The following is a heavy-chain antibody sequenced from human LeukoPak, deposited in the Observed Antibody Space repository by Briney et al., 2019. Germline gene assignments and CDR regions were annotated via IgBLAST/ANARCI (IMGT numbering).Heavy chain of an antibody. CDR2: IYYSGST. J-gene: IGHJ4*02. D-gene: IGHD5-24*01. CDR3: ARAKSEMATIISFDY. Sequence: SQTLSLTCTVSGGSISSGDYYWSWIRQRPGRGLEWIGYIYYSGSTYYNPSLKSRVTISVDTSKNQFSLKLSSVTAADTAVYYCARAKSEMATIISFDYWGQGTLVTVSS. V-gene: IGHV4-30-4*01. CDR1: GGSISSGDYY.